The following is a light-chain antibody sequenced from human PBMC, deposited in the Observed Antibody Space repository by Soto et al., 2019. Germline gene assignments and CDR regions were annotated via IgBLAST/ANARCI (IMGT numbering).Light chain of an antibody. CDR1: KSDIGVYDF. J-gene: IGLJ1*01. V-gene: IGLV2-8*01. CDR3: KSNAGSNTDV. CDR2: EVV. Sequence: QSGLPQPPSASGSPGQSDTISCTGTKSDIGVYDFVSWYQHHPGKAPRLIIYEVVQRPSGVPDRFSGSKSGNTASLTVSGLQAADEADYFCKSNAGSNTDVFGSGTKVTVL.